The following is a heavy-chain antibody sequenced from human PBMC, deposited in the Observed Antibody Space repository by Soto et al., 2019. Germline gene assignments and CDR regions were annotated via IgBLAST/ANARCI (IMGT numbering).Heavy chain of an antibody. CDR1: GYTFTGYV. J-gene: IGHJ4*02. D-gene: IGHD4-17*01. V-gene: IGHV1-24*01. Sequence: SSVKVSWKASGYTFTGYVIGWVRQAPGKGLEWMGGFDPDNGETIYAQKLQGRVTMTEDTSTDTAYMELSSLRSEDTAVYYCATGPLRVIDYWGQGTLVTVSS. CDR2: FDPDNGET. CDR3: ATGPLRVIDY.